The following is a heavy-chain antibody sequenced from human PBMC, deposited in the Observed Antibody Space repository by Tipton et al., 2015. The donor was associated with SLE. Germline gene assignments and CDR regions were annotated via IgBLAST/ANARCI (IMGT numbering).Heavy chain of an antibody. V-gene: IGHV4-30-4*01. D-gene: IGHD5-18*01. CDR3: ARGGYSSLSFDY. J-gene: IGHJ4*02. CDR1: GGSISSGDYY. Sequence: TLSLTYTVSGGSISSGDYYWSWIRQPPGKGLEWIGYIYYSGSTYYNPSLKSRVTISVDRSKNQFSLKLSSVTAADTAVYYCARGGYSSLSFDYWGQGTLVTVSS. CDR2: IYYSGST.